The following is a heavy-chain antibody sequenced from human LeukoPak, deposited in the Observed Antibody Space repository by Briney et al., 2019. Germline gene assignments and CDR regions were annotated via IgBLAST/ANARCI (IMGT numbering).Heavy chain of an antibody. CDR2: IRYDGSNK. CDR1: GFTFSSYG. CDR3: AKDWGYCSSTSCYILSAGFDY. J-gene: IGHJ4*02. D-gene: IGHD2-2*02. Sequence: PGGSLRLSCAASGFTFSSYGMHWVRQAPGKGLEWVAFIRYDGSNKYYADSAKGRFTISRDNSKNTLYLQMNSLRAEDTAVYYCAKDWGYCSSTSCYILSAGFDYWGQGTLVTVSS. V-gene: IGHV3-30*02.